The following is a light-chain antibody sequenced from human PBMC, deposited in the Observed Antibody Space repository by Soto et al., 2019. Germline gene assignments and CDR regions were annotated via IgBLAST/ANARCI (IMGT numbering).Light chain of an antibody. CDR3: QQYDNLVT. Sequence: DIVMTQSPLSLPVTLGESASISCRSSQSLLHSNGHNYLDWYLQKPGQSPQLLIYLGSNRASGVPDRFSGSGSGTDFTFTISSLQPEDIATYYCQQYDNLVTFGGGTKVEIK. CDR1: QSLLHSNGHNY. V-gene: IGKV2-28*01. CDR2: LGS. J-gene: IGKJ4*01.